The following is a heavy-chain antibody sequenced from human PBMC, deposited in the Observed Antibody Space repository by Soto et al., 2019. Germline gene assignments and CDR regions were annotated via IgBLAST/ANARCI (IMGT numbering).Heavy chain of an antibody. V-gene: IGHV3-48*01. D-gene: IGHD4-17*01. CDR2: ISSSSSTI. CDR1: GFTFSSYS. CDR3: ARDPVPLPYGDYCPYFDY. J-gene: IGHJ4*02. Sequence: EVQLVESGGGLVQPGGSLRLSCAASGFTFSSYSMNWVRQAPGKGLECVSYISSSSSTIYYADSVKGRFTISRDNAKNSLYLQLNSLRAEDTAVYYCARDPVPLPYGDYCPYFDYWGQGTLVTVSS.